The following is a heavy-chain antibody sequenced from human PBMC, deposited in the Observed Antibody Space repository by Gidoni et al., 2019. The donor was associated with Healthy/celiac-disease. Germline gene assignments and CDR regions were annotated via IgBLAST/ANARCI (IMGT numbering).Heavy chain of an antibody. J-gene: IGHJ4*02. CDR2: INHSGST. CDR1: GGSFSGYY. Sequence: QVQLQQWGAGLLKPSETLSLTCAVYGGSFSGYYWSWIRQPPGKGLEWIGEINHSGSTNYNPSLQSRVTISVDTSKNQFSLKLSSVTAADTAVYYCARVPINTSPPYVWGSYRSGYYFDYWGQGTLVTVSS. D-gene: IGHD3-16*02. V-gene: IGHV4-34*01. CDR3: ARVPINTSPPYVWGSYRSGYYFDY.